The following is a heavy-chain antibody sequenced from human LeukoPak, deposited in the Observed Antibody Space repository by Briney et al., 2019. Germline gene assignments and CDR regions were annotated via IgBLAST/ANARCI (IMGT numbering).Heavy chain of an antibody. CDR3: ARDISMDV. D-gene: IGHD3-3*02. CDR2: INHSGST. V-gene: IGHV4-34*01. Sequence: PSETLSLTCAVYGGSFSGYYWSWIRQPPGKGLEWIGEINHSGSTNYNPSLKSRVTISVDTSKNQFSLKLSSVTAADTAVYYCARDISMDVWGQGTTVIVSS. J-gene: IGHJ6*02. CDR1: GGSFSGYY.